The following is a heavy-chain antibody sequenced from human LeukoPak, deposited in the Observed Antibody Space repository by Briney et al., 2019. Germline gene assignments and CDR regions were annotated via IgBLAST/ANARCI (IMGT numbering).Heavy chain of an antibody. V-gene: IGHV4-59*01. J-gene: IGHJ6*02. Sequence: SETLSRTCTVSGGSISSYYWSWLRQPPGKGLEWRGNIYYSGSTNYNPSLKSRVTISVDTSKNQFSLKLSSVTAADTAVYYCARDRRSPTRGMDVWGQGTTVTVSS. CDR1: GGSISSYY. CDR3: ARDRRSPTRGMDV. CDR2: IYYSGST. D-gene: IGHD1-1*01.